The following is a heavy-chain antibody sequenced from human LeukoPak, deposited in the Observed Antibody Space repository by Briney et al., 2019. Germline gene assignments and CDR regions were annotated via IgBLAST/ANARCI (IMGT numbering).Heavy chain of an antibody. J-gene: IGHJ4*02. Sequence: SETLSLTCTVSGGSISSYYWSWIRQPPGKGLEWIGYIYYSGSTNYNPSLKSRVTISVDTSKNQFSLKLSSVTAADTAVYYCARDFSWSRGYFDYWGQGTLVTVSS. V-gene: IGHV4-59*01. CDR3: ARDFSWSRGYFDY. CDR1: GGSISSYY. CDR2: IYYSGST. D-gene: IGHD6-13*01.